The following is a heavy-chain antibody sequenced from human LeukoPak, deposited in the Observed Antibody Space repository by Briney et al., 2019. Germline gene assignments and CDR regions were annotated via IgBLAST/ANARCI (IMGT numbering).Heavy chain of an antibody. CDR3: ARGLPLWFGELSGDC. D-gene: IGHD3-10*01. V-gene: IGHV1-8*01. CDR1: GYTFTNYD. Sequence: GASVKVSCKASGYTFTNYDINWVRQATGQGLEWMGWMNPNSGNTGYALKFQGRVTMTRNTSISTAYMELSSLRSEDTAVYYCARGLPLWFGELSGDCWGQGTLVTVSS. CDR2: MNPNSGNT. J-gene: IGHJ4*02.